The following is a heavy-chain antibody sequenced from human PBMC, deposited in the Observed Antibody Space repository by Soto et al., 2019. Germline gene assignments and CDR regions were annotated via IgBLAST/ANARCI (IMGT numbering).Heavy chain of an antibody. CDR1: GFTVSSNY. D-gene: IGHD2-21*02. CDR2: IYTGGTT. CDR3: ARFVTYFDL. Sequence: EVQLVESGGGLIQPGGSLRLSCAASGFTVSSNYMSWVRQAPGKGLQWVSVIYTGGTTNYADSVKGRFTISRDNSKNTLFLQMNSLRAEDTAVYYCARFVTYFDLWGRGTLVAVSS. J-gene: IGHJ2*01. V-gene: IGHV3-53*01.